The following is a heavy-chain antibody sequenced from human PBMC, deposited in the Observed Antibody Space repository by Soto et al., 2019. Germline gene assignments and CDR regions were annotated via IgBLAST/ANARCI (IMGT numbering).Heavy chain of an antibody. CDR1: GFTLSNTG. Sequence: QVQLVESGGGVAQPGRSLRLSCVASGFTLSNTGMHWVRQAPGKGLEWVAMISHDGSNTYYGDSVKGRFTISRDNSWNTLYLQMDSLRPEDTSVYYCAKDWGSSGWFNWFDPWGQGTLVTVSS. CDR3: AKDWGSSGWFNWFDP. J-gene: IGHJ5*02. V-gene: IGHV3-30*18. D-gene: IGHD6-19*01. CDR2: ISHDGSNT.